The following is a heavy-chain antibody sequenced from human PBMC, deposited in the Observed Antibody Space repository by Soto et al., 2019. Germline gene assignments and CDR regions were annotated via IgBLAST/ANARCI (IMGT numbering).Heavy chain of an antibody. CDR3: ARDRRGYDYYYRYYYYGMDV. J-gene: IGHJ6*02. V-gene: IGHV4-59*01. Sequence: PSETLSLTCTISGSSISDYYWSWIRQPPGKGLEWIGYIYQSGSTNYNPSVKSRVTMSVDTSKNQFSLRLSSVTAADTAVYYCARDRRGYDYYYRYYYYGMDVWGRGTTVTSP. D-gene: IGHD5-18*01. CDR1: GSSISDYY. CDR2: IYQSGST.